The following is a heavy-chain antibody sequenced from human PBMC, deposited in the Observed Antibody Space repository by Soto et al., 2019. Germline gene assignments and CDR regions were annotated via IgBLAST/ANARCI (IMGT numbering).Heavy chain of an antibody. Sequence: GGSLRLSCAASGFTFSSYAMSWVRQAPGKGLEWVSAISGSGGNKYYADSVKGRFTISRDNSKNTLYLQMNSLRAEDTAVYYCAKDGGYSYGLELLDYWGQGTLVTVSS. J-gene: IGHJ4*02. CDR1: GFTFSSYA. D-gene: IGHD5-18*01. CDR3: AKDGGYSYGLELLDY. CDR2: ISGSGGNK. V-gene: IGHV3-23*01.